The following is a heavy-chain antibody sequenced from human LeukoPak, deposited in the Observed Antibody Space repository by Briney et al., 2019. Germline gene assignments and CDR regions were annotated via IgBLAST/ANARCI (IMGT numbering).Heavy chain of an antibody. D-gene: IGHD3-22*01. CDR3: AKEPGWRYYYDSSDEYYFDY. CDR2: ISYDGSNK. J-gene: IGHJ4*02. Sequence: PGGSLRLSCAASGFTFSSYAMSWVRQAPGKGLEWVAVISYDGSNKYYADSVKGRFTISRDNSKNTLYLQMNSLRAEDTAVYYCAKEPGWRYYYDSSDEYYFDYWGQGTLVTVSS. CDR1: GFTFSSYA. V-gene: IGHV3-30*18.